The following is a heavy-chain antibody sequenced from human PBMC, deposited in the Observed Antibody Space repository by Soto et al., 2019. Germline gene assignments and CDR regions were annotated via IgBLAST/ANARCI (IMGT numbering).Heavy chain of an antibody. J-gene: IGHJ4*02. CDR2: ISGSGVNT. CDR1: GFTFSNYA. Sequence: PGGSLRLSCTASGFTFSNYAMSWVRQAPGMGLEWVSTISGSGVNTFFGDPMKDRFTISRDNSKSTVYLQLNTVRAEDTAIYYCARAIGADSFDYWGQGTLVTVSS. CDR3: ARAIGADSFDY. V-gene: IGHV3-23*01. D-gene: IGHD6-25*01.